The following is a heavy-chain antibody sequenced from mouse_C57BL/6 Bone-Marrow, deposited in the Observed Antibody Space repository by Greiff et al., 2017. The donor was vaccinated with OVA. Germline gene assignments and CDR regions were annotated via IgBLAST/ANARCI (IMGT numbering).Heavy chain of an antibody. J-gene: IGHJ2*01. Sequence: EVKLMESGGGLVKPGGSLKLSCAASGFTFSSYAMSWVRQTPEKRLEWVATISDGGSYTYYPDNVKGRFTISRDNAKNNLYLQMSHLKSEDTAMYYCARGGGYYSISYYFDYWGQGTTLTVSS. CDR2: ISDGGSYT. CDR1: GFTFSSYA. V-gene: IGHV5-4*03. D-gene: IGHD2-5*01. CDR3: ARGGGYYSISYYFDY.